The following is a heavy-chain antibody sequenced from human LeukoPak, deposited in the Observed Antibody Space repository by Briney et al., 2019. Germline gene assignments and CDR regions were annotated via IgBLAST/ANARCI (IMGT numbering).Heavy chain of an antibody. Sequence: PSETLSLTCTVSGGSISSYYWSWIRQPPGKGLEWIGYIYYSGSTNYNPSLKSRLTISVDTSKNQFSLKLSSVTAADTAVYHCARATGSDGSSALLNWGQGTLVTVSS. J-gene: IGHJ4*02. CDR2: IYYSGST. D-gene: IGHD6-6*01. V-gene: IGHV4-59*01. CDR1: GGSISSYY. CDR3: ARATGSDGSSALLN.